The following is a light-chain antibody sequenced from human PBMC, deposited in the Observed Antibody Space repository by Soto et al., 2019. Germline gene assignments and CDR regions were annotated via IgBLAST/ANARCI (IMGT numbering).Light chain of an antibody. CDR1: QSISNH. J-gene: IGKJ1*01. CDR2: AAS. V-gene: IGKV1-39*01. Sequence: IQMTQSPSSLSASLEDRVIITSRASQSISNHLDWYQQKPGKAPKLLIFAASSLQSGVPSRFSGSRSGPDFTLTISSLQPEDFATYYCQQSYSSPPTFGQGTKV. CDR3: QQSYSSPPT.